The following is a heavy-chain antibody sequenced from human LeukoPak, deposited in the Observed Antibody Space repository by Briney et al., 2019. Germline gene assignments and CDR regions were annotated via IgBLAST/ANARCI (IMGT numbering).Heavy chain of an antibody. CDR3: VKAAGSWYGYFDY. V-gene: IGHV3-64D*06. D-gene: IGHD6-13*01. J-gene: IGHJ4*02. CDR2: ISDNGGNT. Sequence: GGSLRLSCSASGFTSSNYAIHWVRQAPGKGLEYVSTISDNGGNTNYADSVKGRFTISRDNSKNTLYLQMSSLRPEDTAVYYCVKAAGSWYGYFDYWGQGTLVTVSS. CDR1: GFTSSNYA.